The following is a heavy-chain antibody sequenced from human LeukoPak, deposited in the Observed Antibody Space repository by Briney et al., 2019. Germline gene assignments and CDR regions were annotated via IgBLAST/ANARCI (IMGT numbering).Heavy chain of an antibody. CDR3: AREANSYYFDY. CDR1: GGSISSYY. V-gene: IGHV4-59*01. CDR2: IYYSGST. J-gene: IGHJ4*02. Sequence: SETLSLTCTVSGGSISSYYWSWIRQPPGKGLEWIGYIYYSGSTNYNPSLKSRVTISVDTSKNQFSLKLSSVTAADTAVYYCAREANSYYFDYWGQGTLVTISS.